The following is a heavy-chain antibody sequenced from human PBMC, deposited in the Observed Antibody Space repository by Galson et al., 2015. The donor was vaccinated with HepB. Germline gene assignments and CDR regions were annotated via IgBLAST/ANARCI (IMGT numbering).Heavy chain of an antibody. Sequence: SVKVSCKASGYTFTSYYMHWVRQAPGQGLEWMGIINPSGGSTSYAQKFQGRVTMTRDTSTSTVYMELSSLRSEDTAVYYCARDRSFRGVEWGSGSQDVGPWFDPWGQGTLVTVSS. V-gene: IGHV1-46*01. J-gene: IGHJ5*02. CDR2: INPSGGST. CDR1: GYTFTSYY. D-gene: IGHD3-10*01. CDR3: ARDRSFRGVEWGSGSQDVGPWFDP.